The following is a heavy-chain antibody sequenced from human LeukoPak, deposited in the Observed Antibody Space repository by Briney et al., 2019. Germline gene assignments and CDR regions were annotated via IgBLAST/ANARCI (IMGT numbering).Heavy chain of an antibody. CDR3: ASHYYGSGPTDMILDV. V-gene: IGHV4-30-4*01. CDR2: IYYSGST. Sequence: PSETLSLTCTVSGGSISSGDYYWSWIRQPPGKGLEWIGYIYYSGSTYYNPSLKSRVTISVDTSKNQFSLKLNSVTAADTAVYYCASHYYGSGPTDMILDVWGQGTTVTVSS. D-gene: IGHD3-10*01. CDR1: GGSISSGDYY. J-gene: IGHJ6*02.